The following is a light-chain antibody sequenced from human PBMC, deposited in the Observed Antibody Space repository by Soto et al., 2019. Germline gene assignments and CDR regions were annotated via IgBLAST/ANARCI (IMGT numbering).Light chain of an antibody. CDR1: SSNIGTVYD. J-gene: IGLJ3*02. Sequence: QSVLTQPPSVSGAPGQRVAISCTGNSSNIGTVYDVSWYQQLPGTAPKLLIYGNTIRPSGVPARFSGSKSGTSASLTITGLQAEDEADYFCQSYDSSPGALVFGPGTKVTVL. CDR3: QSYDSSPGALV. CDR2: GNT. V-gene: IGLV1-40*01.